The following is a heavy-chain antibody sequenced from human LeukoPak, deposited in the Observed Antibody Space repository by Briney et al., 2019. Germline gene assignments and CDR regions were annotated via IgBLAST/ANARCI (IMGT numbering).Heavy chain of an antibody. CDR1: GGSFSDYY. J-gene: IGHJ4*02. CDR2: INHSGST. D-gene: IGHD4-17*01. Sequence: SETLSLTCAVYGGSFSDYYWSWIRQPPGKGLEWIGEINHSGSTNYNPSLKSRVTISVDTSKNQFSLKLSSVTAADTAVYYCARVTVETTLDYWGRGTLVTVSS. CDR3: ARVTVETTLDY. V-gene: IGHV4-34*01.